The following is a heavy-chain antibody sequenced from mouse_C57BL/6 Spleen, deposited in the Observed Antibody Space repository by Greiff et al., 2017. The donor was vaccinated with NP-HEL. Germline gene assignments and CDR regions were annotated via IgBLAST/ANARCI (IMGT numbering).Heavy chain of an antibody. CDR1: GYTFTDYY. D-gene: IGHD3-2*02. J-gene: IGHJ3*01. V-gene: IGHV1-19*01. Sequence: EVQLQQSGPVLVKPGASVKMSCKASGYTFTDYYMNWVKQSHGKSLEWIGVINPYNGGTSYNQKFKGKATLTVDKSSSTAYMELNSLTSEDSAVYYCARDSSVKGFAYWGQGTLVTVSA. CDR2: INPYNGGT. CDR3: ARDSSVKGFAY.